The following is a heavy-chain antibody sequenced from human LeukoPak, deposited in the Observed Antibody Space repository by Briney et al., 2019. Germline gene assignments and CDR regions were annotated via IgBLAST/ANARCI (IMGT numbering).Heavy chain of an antibody. D-gene: IGHD3-10*01. Sequence: GASVKVSCKASGYTFTGYYMHWVRQAPGQGLEWMGWMNPNSGNTGYAQKFQGRVTITRNTSISTAYMELSSLRSEDTAVYYCARARLMVRGVIIRDYYFDYWGQGTLVTVSS. V-gene: IGHV1-8*03. CDR2: MNPNSGNT. CDR1: GYTFTGYY. CDR3: ARARLMVRGVIIRDYYFDY. J-gene: IGHJ4*02.